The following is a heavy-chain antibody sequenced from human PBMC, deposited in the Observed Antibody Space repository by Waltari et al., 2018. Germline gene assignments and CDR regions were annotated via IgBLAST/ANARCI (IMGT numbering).Heavy chain of an antibody. CDR1: GFTFSSYW. Sequence: EVQLVESGGGLVQPGGSLSLSCAASGFTFSSYWMSWVRQAPGKGLEWVANIKQDGSEKYYVDSVKGRFTISRDNAKNSLYLQMNSLRAEDTAVYYCARDQGFGASTDAFDIWGQGTMVTVSS. D-gene: IGHD3-10*01. CDR2: IKQDGSEK. CDR3: ARDQGFGASTDAFDI. J-gene: IGHJ3*02. V-gene: IGHV3-7*01.